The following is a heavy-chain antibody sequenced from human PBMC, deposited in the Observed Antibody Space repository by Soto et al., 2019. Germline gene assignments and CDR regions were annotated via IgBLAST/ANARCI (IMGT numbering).Heavy chain of an antibody. CDR3: AKPGVPSITDRPPRFDY. V-gene: IGHV3-23*01. CDR1: GVTFTTNG. D-gene: IGHD6-6*01. Sequence: PGRSLRLSCVAAGVTFTTNGMGWVRQAPGKGLEWVSFISGDDGSGNYADSVTGRFTISRDNAKNSLYLQMNSLRAEDTAVYYCAKPGVPSITDRPPRFDYWGRGTLVT. CDR2: ISGDDGSG. J-gene: IGHJ4*02.